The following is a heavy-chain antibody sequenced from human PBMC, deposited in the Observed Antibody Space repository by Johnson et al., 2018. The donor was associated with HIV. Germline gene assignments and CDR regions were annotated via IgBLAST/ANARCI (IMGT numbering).Heavy chain of an antibody. V-gene: IGHV3-30-3*01. CDR2: ISYDGNNK. J-gene: IGHJ3*02. Sequence: QVQLVESGGGVVRPGRSLRLSCAASAFTFSSYAIHWVRQAPGKGLEWVALISYDGNNKYYADSVKGRFTISRDNSKNSLYLQMNSLRAEDTALYSCASDSTPWGGDYVGYAFDIWGQGTMVTVSS. D-gene: IGHD4-17*01. CDR1: AFTFSSYA. CDR3: ASDSTPWGGDYVGYAFDI.